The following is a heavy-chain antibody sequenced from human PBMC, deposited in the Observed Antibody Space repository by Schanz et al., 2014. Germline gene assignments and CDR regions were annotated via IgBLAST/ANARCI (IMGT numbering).Heavy chain of an antibody. Sequence: VQLLESGGGLVQPGGSLRLSCAASGFTVSSNYMSWVRQAPGKGLEWVAFIRSDGSNENYADSVRGRFTISRDNSKNTLYLQMNSLRAEDTAVYYCARRITGTHHNPYYHGMDVWGQGTTVTVSS. V-gene: IGHV3-30*02. J-gene: IGHJ6*02. D-gene: IGHD1-20*01. CDR1: GFTVSSNY. CDR2: IRSDGSNE. CDR3: ARRITGTHHNPYYHGMDV.